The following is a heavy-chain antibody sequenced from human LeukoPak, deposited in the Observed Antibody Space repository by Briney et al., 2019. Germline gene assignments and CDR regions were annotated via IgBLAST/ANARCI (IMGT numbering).Heavy chain of an antibody. J-gene: IGHJ4*02. Sequence: SETLSLTCAVYGGSFSGYYWSWIRQPPGKGLEWIGEINHSGSTNYNPSLKSRVTISVDTSKNQFSLKLSSVTAADTAVYYCARSPFEYSSLGYFDYWGQGTLVTVSS. CDR2: INHSGST. D-gene: IGHD6-6*01. CDR3: ARSPFEYSSLGYFDY. CDR1: GGSFSGYY. V-gene: IGHV4-34*01.